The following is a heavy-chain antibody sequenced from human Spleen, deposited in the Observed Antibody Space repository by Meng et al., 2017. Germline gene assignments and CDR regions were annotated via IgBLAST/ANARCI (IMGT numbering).Heavy chain of an antibody. Sequence: SETLSLTCVVSGGSFSDYYWSWIRQPPGKGLEWIGEINHSGSTYFNPSLKSRVTKSLDTSKNQFSLKLTSVTAADTAVYYCARGRLATAGFADWGQGTLVTVSS. V-gene: IGHV4-34*01. CDR1: GGSFSDYY. CDR3: ARGRLATAGFAD. J-gene: IGHJ4*02. D-gene: IGHD6-19*01. CDR2: INHSGST.